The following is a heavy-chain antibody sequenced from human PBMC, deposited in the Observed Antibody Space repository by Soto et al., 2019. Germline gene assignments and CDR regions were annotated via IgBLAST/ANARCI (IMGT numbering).Heavy chain of an antibody. J-gene: IGHJ4*02. CDR1: GYTFTGYY. V-gene: IGHV1-69*02. CDR3: ARNYHSSGSPFED. D-gene: IGHD3-22*01. Sequence: SVKVSCKASGYTFTGYYMHWVRQAPGQGLEWMGRIIPILGIANYAQKFQGRVTITADKSTSTAYMELSSLRSEDTAVYYCARNYHSSGSPFEDWGQGTLVTVSS. CDR2: IIPILGIA.